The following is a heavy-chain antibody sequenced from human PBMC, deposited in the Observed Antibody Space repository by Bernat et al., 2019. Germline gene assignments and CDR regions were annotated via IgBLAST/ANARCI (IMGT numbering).Heavy chain of an antibody. Sequence: EVQLVESGGGLVQPGRSLRLSCTASGFTFGDYAMSWFRQAPGKGLEWVGFIRSKAYGGTTEYAASVKGRFTISRDDSKSIAYLQMNSLKTEDTAVYYCTRDAEYYYDSSGTFDYWGQGTLVTVSS. CDR2: IRSKAYGGTT. CDR3: TRDAEYYYDSSGTFDY. V-gene: IGHV3-49*03. CDR1: GFTFGDYA. D-gene: IGHD3-22*01. J-gene: IGHJ4*02.